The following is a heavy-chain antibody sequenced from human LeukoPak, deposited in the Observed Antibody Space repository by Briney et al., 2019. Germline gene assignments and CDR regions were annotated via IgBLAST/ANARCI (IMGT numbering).Heavy chain of an antibody. V-gene: IGHV4-59*01. D-gene: IGHD3-10*01. J-gene: IGHJ5*02. CDR3: AGYYGSGSLSWFDP. Sequence: PSETLSLTCTVSGGSISSYYWSWIRQPPGKGLEWIGYIYYSGSTNYNPPLKSRVTISVDTSKNQFSLKLSSVTAADTAVYYCAGYYGSGSLSWFDPWGQGTLVTVSS. CDR2: IYYSGST. CDR1: GGSISSYY.